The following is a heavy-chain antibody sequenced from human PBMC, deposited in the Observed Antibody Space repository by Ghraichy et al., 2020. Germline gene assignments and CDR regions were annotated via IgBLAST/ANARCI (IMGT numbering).Heavy chain of an antibody. CDR2: IYYSGSA. V-gene: IGHV4-39*01. Sequence: SETLSLTCTVSGGSISNSSYYWGWIRQPPGKGLEWIGSIYYSGSAYYNPSLKSRVTISVDTPRNQFSLNLRSVTAADTAIYSCARGLLGYCSSISCYGFDYWGQGPLVTVSS. D-gene: IGHD2-2*01. J-gene: IGHJ4*02. CDR3: ARGLLGYCSSISCYGFDY. CDR1: GGSISNSSYY.